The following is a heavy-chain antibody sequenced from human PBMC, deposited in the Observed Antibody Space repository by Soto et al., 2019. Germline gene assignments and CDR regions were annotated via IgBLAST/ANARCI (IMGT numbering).Heavy chain of an antibody. CDR2: IYYGGSS. Sequence: QLQLQESGPGLVKPSETLSLTCTVSGVSISSSSYYLGWFRQPPGKRLEWIGTIYYGGSSYSNPSLKSRVTISLDTSKNQFSLTLTSVTAADTAVYYCARHGSYWGQGTLVTVSS. CDR1: GVSISSSSYY. CDR3: ARHGSY. J-gene: IGHJ4*02. V-gene: IGHV4-39*01.